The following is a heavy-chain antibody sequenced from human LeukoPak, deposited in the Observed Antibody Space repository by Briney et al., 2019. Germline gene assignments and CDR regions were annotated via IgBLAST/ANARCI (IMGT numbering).Heavy chain of an antibody. CDR3: AKDIGLTGVFY. Sequence: GGSLRLPCAASGFTFSSYAMSWVRQAPGKGLEWVSAISGSGGSTYYADSVKGRFTISRDNSKNTLYLQMNSLRAGDTAVYYCAKDIGLTGVFYWGQGTLVTVSS. CDR1: GFTFSSYA. CDR2: ISGSGGST. V-gene: IGHV3-23*01. J-gene: IGHJ4*02. D-gene: IGHD2-15*01.